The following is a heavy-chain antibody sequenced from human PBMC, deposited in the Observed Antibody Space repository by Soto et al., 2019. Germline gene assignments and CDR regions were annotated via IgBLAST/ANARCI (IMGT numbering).Heavy chain of an antibody. J-gene: IGHJ4*02. CDR1: GGSISSGGFS. D-gene: IGHD6-6*01. V-gene: IGHV4-30-2*01. CDR2: ISHSGST. Sequence: QLQLQESGSGLVRPSQTLSLTCAVSGGSISSGGFSWSWIRQPPGKGLESIGYISHSGSTYYNPSIKSRVTISVDRSNNQFSLNLRSVTAEDTAVYFCAGGIAARPLGYWGQGTRVTVSS. CDR3: AGGIAARPLGY.